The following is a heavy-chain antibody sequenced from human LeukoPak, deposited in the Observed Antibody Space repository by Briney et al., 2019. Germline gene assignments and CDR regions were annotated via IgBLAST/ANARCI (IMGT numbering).Heavy chain of an antibody. Sequence: GASLRLSCAASGFTFSSCAMSWVRQAPGKGLEWVSAISGSGGSTYYADSVKGRFTISRDNSKNTLYLQMNSLRAEDTAVYYCAKDRGPWELSLDFDYWGQGTLVTGSS. D-gene: IGHD1-26*01. CDR2: ISGSGGST. V-gene: IGHV3-23*01. J-gene: IGHJ4*02. CDR1: GFTFSSCA. CDR3: AKDRGPWELSLDFDY.